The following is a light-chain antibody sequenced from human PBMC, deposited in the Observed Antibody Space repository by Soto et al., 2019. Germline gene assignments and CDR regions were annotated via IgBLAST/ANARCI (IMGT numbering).Light chain of an antibody. J-gene: IGKJ2*01. CDR1: QTIHNY. Sequence: DIQLTQSPSSLSTSVGDRVTITCRASQTIHNYLNWYQQTPGKAPKLLIYAASNLRGGVPSRFSGGGSGTDFTLTISSLQPEDFATYYCLESFSPLYTFGQGTMLDI. CDR2: AAS. CDR3: LESFSPLYT. V-gene: IGKV1-39*01.